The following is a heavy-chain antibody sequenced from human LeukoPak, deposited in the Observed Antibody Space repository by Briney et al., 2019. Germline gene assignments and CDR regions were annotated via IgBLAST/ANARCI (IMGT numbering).Heavy chain of an antibody. J-gene: IGHJ1*01. CDR3: ARSGKYCGGDCYPAEYFQH. CDR2: ISSSSSYI. D-gene: IGHD2-21*02. V-gene: IGHV3-21*01. CDR1: GFTFSSYS. Sequence: GGSLRLSCAASGFTFSSYSMNWVRQAPGKGLKWVSSISSSSSYIYYADSVKGRFTISRDNAKNSLYLQMNSLRAEDTAVYYCARSGKYCGGDCYPAEYFQHWGQGTLVTVSS.